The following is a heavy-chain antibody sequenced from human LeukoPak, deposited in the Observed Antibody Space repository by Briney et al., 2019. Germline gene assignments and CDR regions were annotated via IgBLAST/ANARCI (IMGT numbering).Heavy chain of an antibody. CDR2: INHSGST. Sequence: SETLSLTCAVYGGSFSGYYWSWIRQPPGKGLEWIGGINHSGSTNYNPSLKSRVTISVDTSKNQFSLKLSSVTAADTAVYYCARDTTISNYYYGMDVWGQGTTVTVSS. V-gene: IGHV4-34*01. J-gene: IGHJ6*02. CDR3: ARDTTISNYYYGMDV. D-gene: IGHD3-9*01. CDR1: GGSFSGYY.